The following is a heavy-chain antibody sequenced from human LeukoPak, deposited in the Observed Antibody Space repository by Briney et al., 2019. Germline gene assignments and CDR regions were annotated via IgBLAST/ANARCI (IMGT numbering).Heavy chain of an antibody. CDR2: ISGSGGST. J-gene: IGHJ4*02. Sequence: PGGSLRLSCAASGFTFSSYAMSWVRQAPGKGLEWVSAISGSGGSTYYADSVKGRFTISRDNSKNTLYLQMNSQRAEDTAVYYCAKSEIQWFIQGYFDYRGQGTLVTVSS. D-gene: IGHD3-22*01. CDR3: AKSEIQWFIQGYFDY. V-gene: IGHV3-23*01. CDR1: GFTFSSYA.